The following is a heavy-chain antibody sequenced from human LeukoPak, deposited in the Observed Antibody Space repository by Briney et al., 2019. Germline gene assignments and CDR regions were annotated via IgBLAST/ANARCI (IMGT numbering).Heavy chain of an antibody. J-gene: IGHJ5*02. CDR3: ARDNPYDILPTENWFDP. CDR2: INPSGGST. Sequence: GASVKVSCKASGYTFTSYYMHWVRQAPGQGLEWMGIINPSGGSTSYAQKFQGRVTTTRDTSTSTVYMELSSLRSEDTAVYYCARDNPYDILPTENWFDPWGQGTLVTVSS. V-gene: IGHV1-46*01. D-gene: IGHD3-9*01. CDR1: GYTFTSYY.